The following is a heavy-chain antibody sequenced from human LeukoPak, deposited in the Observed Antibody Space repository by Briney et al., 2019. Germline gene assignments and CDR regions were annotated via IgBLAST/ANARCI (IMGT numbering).Heavy chain of an antibody. CDR2: ISGGGDIT. CDR1: GFTVSSSY. CDR3: VREDTPATANY. D-gene: IGHD2-21*02. Sequence: PGGSLRLSCAASGFTVSSSYMSWVRQTPGKGLEWVSAISGGGDITYYADSVTGRFTISRDNSKDTLFLQMHSLRPGDTAVYYCVREDTPATANYWGQGTLVTISS. V-gene: IGHV3-23*01. J-gene: IGHJ4*02.